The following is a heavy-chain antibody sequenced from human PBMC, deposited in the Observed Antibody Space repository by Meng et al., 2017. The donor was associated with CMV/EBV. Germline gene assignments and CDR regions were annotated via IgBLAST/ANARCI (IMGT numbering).Heavy chain of an antibody. CDR3: ARGGLRGFDY. J-gene: IGHJ4*02. V-gene: IGHV2-5*02. CDR2: IYWDDDK. Sequence: LEESCPTLGKTTQTLTLTCTFSGFSHSNSGVGVGWIRQPPRKALELLALIYWDDDKRYSPSLKSRLTITKDTSKNQVVLTMTNMDPVDTATYYCARGGLRGFDYWGQGTLVTVSS. CDR1: GFSHSNSGVG. D-gene: IGHD4-17*01.